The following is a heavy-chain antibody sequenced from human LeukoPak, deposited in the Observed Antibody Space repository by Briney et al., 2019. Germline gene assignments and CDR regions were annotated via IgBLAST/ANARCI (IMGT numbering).Heavy chain of an antibody. V-gene: IGHV3-30*18. CDR3: AKDRGSGWSFDY. D-gene: IGHD6-19*01. CDR1: GFTFSSYG. CDR2: ISYDGSNK. Sequence: GGSLRLSCVASGFTFSSYGMHWVRQAPGKGLEWVAVISYDGSNKYYADSVKGRFTISRDNSKNTLYLQMNSLRAEDTAVYYCAKDRGSGWSFDYWGQGTLVTVSS. J-gene: IGHJ4*02.